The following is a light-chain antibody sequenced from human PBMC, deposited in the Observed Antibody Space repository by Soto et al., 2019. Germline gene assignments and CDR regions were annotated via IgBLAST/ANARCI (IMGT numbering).Light chain of an antibody. CDR3: QQYGGSWT. V-gene: IGKV3-20*01. CDR2: GAS. CDR1: QSVSSSY. J-gene: IGKJ1*01. Sequence: EIVLTQSPGTLSLSPGERATLSCRASQSVSSSYLAWYQQRPGQAPRLLIYGASGRATGIPDRFSGSGSGTDFTLTISRVEPEDFAVYYCQQYGGSWTFGQGTKVEI.